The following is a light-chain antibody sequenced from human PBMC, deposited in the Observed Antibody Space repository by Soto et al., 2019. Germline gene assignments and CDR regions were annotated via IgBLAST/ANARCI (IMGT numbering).Light chain of an antibody. J-gene: IGKJ1*01. Sequence: DIQMTQSPSSLSASVGDRVTITCRASQSISTYLNWYHQKPGKAPKLLIYAASNLQSGVPSRFSGSGSGTSFTLTISSLQPEDFATYYCQQSYTTPQTFGPGTKVDIK. CDR2: AAS. CDR3: QQSYTTPQT. V-gene: IGKV1-39*01. CDR1: QSISTY.